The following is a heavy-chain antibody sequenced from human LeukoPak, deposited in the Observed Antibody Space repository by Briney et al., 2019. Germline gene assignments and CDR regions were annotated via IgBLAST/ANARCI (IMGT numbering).Heavy chain of an antibody. CDR3: ARHATAAGLDY. V-gene: IGHV4-39*01. Sequence: SETLSLTCTVSDGSISSSSYYWGWIRQPPGKGLEWIGSIYYSGSTYYNPSLKSRVTISVDTSKNQFSLKLSSVTAADTAVYYCARHATAAGLDYWGQGTLVTVSS. D-gene: IGHD6-13*01. CDR1: DGSISSSSYY. J-gene: IGHJ4*02. CDR2: IYYSGST.